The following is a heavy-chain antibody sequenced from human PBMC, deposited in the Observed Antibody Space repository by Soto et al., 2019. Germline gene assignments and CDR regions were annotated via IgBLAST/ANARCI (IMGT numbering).Heavy chain of an antibody. J-gene: IGHJ4*02. CDR3: ARRGRSGYRLIDY. Sequence: SETLSLTCTVSGGSISSSSYYWDWIRQPPGKGLEWIGSIYYSGSTYYNSSLKSRVTISVDTSQNQFSLKLSSVTAADTAVYYCARRGRSGYRLIDYWGQGTLVTVSS. CDR2: IYYSGST. V-gene: IGHV4-39*01. CDR1: GGSISSSSYY. D-gene: IGHD3-22*01.